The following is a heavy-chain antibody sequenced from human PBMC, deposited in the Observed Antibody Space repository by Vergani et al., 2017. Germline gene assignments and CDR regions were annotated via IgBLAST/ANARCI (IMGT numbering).Heavy chain of an antibody. J-gene: IGHJ4*02. CDR3: AKATYSSGPDY. Sequence: QVQLQESGPGLVKPSETLSLTCTVSGGSISSYYWSWIRQPPGKGLEWIGYIYYCGSTNYNPSLKSRVTISVDTSKNQFSLKLSSVTAADTAVYYCAKATYSSGPDYWGQGTLVTVSS. V-gene: IGHV4-59*01. CDR2: IYYCGST. CDR1: GGSISSYY. D-gene: IGHD6-19*01.